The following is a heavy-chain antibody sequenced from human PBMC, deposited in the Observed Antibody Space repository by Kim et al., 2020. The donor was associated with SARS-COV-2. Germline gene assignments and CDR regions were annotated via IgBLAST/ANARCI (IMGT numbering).Heavy chain of an antibody. D-gene: IGHD3-10*01. Sequence: GGSLRLSYAASGFTFSSYAMHWVRQAPGKGLEYVSAISSNGGSTYYANSVKGRFTISRDNSKNTLYLQMGSLRAEDMAVYYCARDKGNTMVRGRRDYYGMDVWGQGTTVTVSS. V-gene: IGHV3-64*01. J-gene: IGHJ6*02. CDR2: ISSNGGST. CDR3: ARDKGNTMVRGRRDYYGMDV. CDR1: GFTFSSYA.